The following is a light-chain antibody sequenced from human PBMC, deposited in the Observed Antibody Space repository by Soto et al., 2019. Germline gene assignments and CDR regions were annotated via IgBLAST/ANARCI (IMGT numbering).Light chain of an antibody. CDR1: QSISSW. J-gene: IGKJ1*01. CDR2: KAS. V-gene: IGKV1-5*03. CDR3: QQYDTYST. Sequence: DIQMTQSPSTLSASVGDRVTITCRASQSISSWLAWYQQKPGKAPKLLIYKASSLESGVPSRFSGSGSGTESTITISRLQPDDVTNYYRQQYDTYSTFGQGTKVEIK.